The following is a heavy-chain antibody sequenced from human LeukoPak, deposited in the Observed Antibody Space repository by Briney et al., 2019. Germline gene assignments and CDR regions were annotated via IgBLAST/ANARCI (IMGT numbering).Heavy chain of an antibody. CDR3: ARDMKQNPN. V-gene: IGHV3-30-3*01. Sequence: GGSLRLSCAASGFTFRSYAMHWVRQAPGKGLEWVAVISYDGSNKYYADSERGRFTISSENSKNTLYLQMNSLRAEDTAVYYCARDMKQNPNWGQGTLVTVSS. CDR2: ISYDGSNK. CDR1: GFTFRSYA. J-gene: IGHJ4*02. D-gene: IGHD1-14*01.